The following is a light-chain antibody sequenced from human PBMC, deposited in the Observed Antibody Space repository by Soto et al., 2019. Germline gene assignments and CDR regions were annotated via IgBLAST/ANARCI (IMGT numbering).Light chain of an antibody. J-gene: IGLJ1*01. CDR2: EVN. Sequence: QPVLTQPPSESGSPGQSVAISCTGTSSDVGGYNYVSWYQQHPGKAPKLMIYEVNKRPSGVPDRFSGSKSGNTASLTVSGLQAEDEADYYCSSYAGSSNVFGTGIKLTVL. CDR3: SSYAGSSNV. CDR1: SSDVGGYNY. V-gene: IGLV2-8*01.